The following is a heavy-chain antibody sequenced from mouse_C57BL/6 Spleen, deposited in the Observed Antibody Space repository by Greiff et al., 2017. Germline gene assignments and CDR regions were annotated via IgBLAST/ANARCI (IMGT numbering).Heavy chain of an antibody. CDR3: ARSGNYYGSSYAMDY. CDR2: INPSNGGT. J-gene: IGHJ4*01. V-gene: IGHV1-53*01. D-gene: IGHD1-1*01. CDR1: GYTFTSYW. Sequence: QVQLQQSGTELVKPGASVKLSCKASGYTFTSYWMHWVKQRPGQGLEWIGNINPSNGGTNYNEKFKSKATLTVDKSSSTAYMQLSSLTSEDSAVYYCARSGNYYGSSYAMDYWGQGTSVTVSS.